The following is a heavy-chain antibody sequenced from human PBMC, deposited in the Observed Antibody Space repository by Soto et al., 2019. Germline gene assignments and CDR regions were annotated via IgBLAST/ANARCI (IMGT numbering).Heavy chain of an antibody. CDR3: ARHTGYSSGKRWFDP. Sequence: SETLSLTCPVSGGSIRSGSYFWGWIRQPPGKGLEWIGSIYYSGSTSYNPSLRSRVTMSVDTSKNQFSLKLSSVSAADTAVYYCARHTGYSSGKRWFDPWGQGTLVTVSS. CDR2: IYYSGST. J-gene: IGHJ5*02. D-gene: IGHD6-19*01. CDR1: GGSIRSGSYF. V-gene: IGHV4-39*01.